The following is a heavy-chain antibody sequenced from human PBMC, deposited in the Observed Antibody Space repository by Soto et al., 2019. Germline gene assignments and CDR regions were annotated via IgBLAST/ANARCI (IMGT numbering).Heavy chain of an antibody. D-gene: IGHD3-3*01. J-gene: IGHJ3*01. Sequence: GGALRLACASFGFTCINYTMTWALHTPGKVQEWDAIIGGSGASTSCAAAGKGRFTVSRDNSQKTVDLEMNSLRAEDAAVYFCAKRISSKIYGVAKGAFDVWGLGTTVTVAS. CDR1: GFTCINYT. CDR3: AKRISSKIYGVAKGAFDV. V-gene: IGHV3-23*01. CDR2: IGGSGAST.